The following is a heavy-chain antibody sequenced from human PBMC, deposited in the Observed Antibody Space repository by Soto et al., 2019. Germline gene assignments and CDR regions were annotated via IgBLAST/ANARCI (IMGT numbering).Heavy chain of an antibody. V-gene: IGHV1-18*01. CDR3: ARASGGGVGTTSY. J-gene: IGHJ4*02. CDR2: ISGYNGNT. D-gene: IGHD1-26*01. CDR1: GYIFSNFG. Sequence: QVQLVQSGPEVKKPGASAKVSCTTSGYIFSNFGISWMRQVPGQGLEWMGWISGYNGNTNYAQKFQDRVTLTTATSTHTAYMELRILRSDDTAFYYCARASGGGVGTTSYWGQGTLVTVS.